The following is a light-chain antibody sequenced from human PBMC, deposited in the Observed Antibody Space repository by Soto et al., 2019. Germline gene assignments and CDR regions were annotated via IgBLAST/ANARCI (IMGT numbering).Light chain of an antibody. Sequence: QSVLTQSPSASGSPGQSVTISCTGTSSDVGGFNYVSWYQQHPGKAPKLVIYEVTRRPSGVPDRFSASKSGNTASLTVSGLQAEDEAEYYCSSYAGSNNFIFGGGTKLTVL. V-gene: IGLV2-8*01. CDR1: SSDVGGFNY. CDR2: EVT. J-gene: IGLJ2*01. CDR3: SSYAGSNNFI.